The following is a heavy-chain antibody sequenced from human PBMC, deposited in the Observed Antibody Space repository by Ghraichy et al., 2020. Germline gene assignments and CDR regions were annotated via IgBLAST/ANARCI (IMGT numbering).Heavy chain of an antibody. D-gene: IGHD6-19*01. J-gene: IGHJ4*02. CDR1: GFTFSAYW. Sequence: GGSLRLSCAASGFTFSAYWMNWVRQAPGKGLEWLGNINQHGNEKNHVDSVKGRFTISRDNAKNSLYLQMNSLRAEDTAVYYFSRAGYSTGCDYWGQGTLVTVSS. CDR2: INQHGNEK. CDR3: SRAGYSTGCDY. V-gene: IGHV3-7*04.